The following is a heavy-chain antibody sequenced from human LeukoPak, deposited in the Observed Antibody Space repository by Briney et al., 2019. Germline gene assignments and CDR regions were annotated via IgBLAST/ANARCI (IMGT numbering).Heavy chain of an antibody. CDR3: ARGGRAPRSDAFDI. J-gene: IGHJ3*02. CDR1: GFTFSSYD. V-gene: IGHV3-13*01. Sequence: GGSRRLSVAASGFTFSSYDMPWVRQATGKGLKWSSAIGTPGDTYYPGSVKGRFTISRENAKNSLYLQMNSLRAGDTAVYYCARGGRAPRSDAFDIWGQGTMVTVSS. CDR2: IGTPGDT. D-gene: IGHD3-16*02.